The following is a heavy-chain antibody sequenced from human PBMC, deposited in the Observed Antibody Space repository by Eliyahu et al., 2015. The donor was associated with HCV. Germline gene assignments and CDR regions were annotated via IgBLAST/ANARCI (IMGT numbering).Heavy chain of an antibody. V-gene: IGHV4-30-4*01. J-gene: IGHJ4*02. Sequence: GKGLEWIGYIYYSGNTHYNPSLKSRVTISLDTSKSQFSLKLSSVTAADTAVYYCARGRGMNGDYVGVGIFFYFEYWGQGTLVTVSS. CDR3: ARGRGMNGDYVGVGIFFYFEY. D-gene: IGHD4-17*01. CDR2: IYYSGNT.